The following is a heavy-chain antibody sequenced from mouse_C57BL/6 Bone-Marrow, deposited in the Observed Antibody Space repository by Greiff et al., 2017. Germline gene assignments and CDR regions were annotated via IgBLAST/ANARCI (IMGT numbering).Heavy chain of an antibody. J-gene: IGHJ1*03. CDR1: GFSLTSYA. Sequence: QVTLKVSGPGLVAPSQSLSITCTVSGFSLTSYAISWVRQPPGKGLEWLGVIWTGGGTNYNSALKSRLSISKDNSKSQVFLKMNSLQTDDTARYYCARIYYGYGDWYFDVWGTGTTVTVSS. CDR2: IWTGGGT. CDR3: ARIYYGYGDWYFDV. D-gene: IGHD2-2*01. V-gene: IGHV2-9-1*01.